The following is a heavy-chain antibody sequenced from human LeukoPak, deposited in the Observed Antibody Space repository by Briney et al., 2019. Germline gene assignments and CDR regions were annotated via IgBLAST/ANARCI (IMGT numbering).Heavy chain of an antibody. J-gene: IGHJ4*02. D-gene: IGHD3-10*01. CDR1: GGSFSGYY. V-gene: IGHV4-34*01. CDR3: ARGLPSGCITQDYFDY. Sequence: RPSETLSLTCAVYGGSFSGYYWSWIRQPPGKGLEWIGEINHSGSSNYNPSLKSRVTISVDTPKNQFSLNLRSVTAADTAVYYCARGLPSGCITQDYFDYWGQGTLVTVSS. CDR2: INHSGSS.